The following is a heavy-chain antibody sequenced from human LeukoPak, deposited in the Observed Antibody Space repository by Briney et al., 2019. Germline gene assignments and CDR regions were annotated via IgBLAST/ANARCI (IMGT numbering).Heavy chain of an antibody. D-gene: IGHD6-13*01. CDR3: AKYRSAWSFDY. CDR1: GFVFSSYT. Sequence: PGGSLRLSCTASGFVFSSYTMNWVRQAPGKGLEWVSAISGNGGSTNYADSVKGRFTISRDNSKNTLYLQVNSLRAEDTAVYYCAKYRSAWSFDYWGQGTLVTVSS. CDR2: ISGNGGST. J-gene: IGHJ4*02. V-gene: IGHV3-23*01.